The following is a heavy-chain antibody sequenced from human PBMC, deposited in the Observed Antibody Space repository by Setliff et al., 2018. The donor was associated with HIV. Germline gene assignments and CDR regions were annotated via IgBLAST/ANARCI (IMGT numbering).Heavy chain of an antibody. CDR2: FMYTDIHYVNYLN. CDR1: GASFVGDNH. CDR3: ARARSDWYNVRPYYFDL. V-gene: IGHV4-30-4*01. D-gene: IGHD6-19*01. J-gene: IGHJ4*02. Sequence: PSETLPLTCAVSGASFVGDNHWSWIRQTPERGLEWIAYFMYTDIHYVNYLNYRNPSLASRLSISVDKSKNQFSLTLSSVTAADTAAYYCARARSDWYNVRPYYFDLWGQGTPVTAPQ.